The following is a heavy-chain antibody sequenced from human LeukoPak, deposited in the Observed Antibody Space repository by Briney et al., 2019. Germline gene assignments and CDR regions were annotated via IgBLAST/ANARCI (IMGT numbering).Heavy chain of an antibody. D-gene: IGHD3-9*01. CDR2: ISSSSSYI. CDR1: GFTFSSYS. Sequence: GGSLRLPCAASGFTFSSYSMNWVRQAPGKGLEWVSSISSSSSYIYYADSVKGRSTISRDNAKNSLYLQMNSLRAEDTAVYYCARDRGDIRGDAFDIWGQGTMVTVSS. CDR3: ARDRGDIRGDAFDI. J-gene: IGHJ3*02. V-gene: IGHV3-21*01.